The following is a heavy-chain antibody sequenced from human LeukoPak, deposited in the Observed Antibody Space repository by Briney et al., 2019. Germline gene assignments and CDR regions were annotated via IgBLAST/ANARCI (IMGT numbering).Heavy chain of an antibody. CDR3: ARHGDSSSEIDY. CDR2: INHSGST. CDR1: GGSFSGYY. J-gene: IGHJ4*02. V-gene: IGHV4-34*01. Sequence: SETLSLTCAVYGGSFSGYYWSWIRQPPGKGLEWIGEINHSGSTNYNPSLKSRVTISVDTSKNQFSLKLSSVTAADTAVYYCARHGDSSSEIDYWGQGTLVTVSS. D-gene: IGHD6-6*01.